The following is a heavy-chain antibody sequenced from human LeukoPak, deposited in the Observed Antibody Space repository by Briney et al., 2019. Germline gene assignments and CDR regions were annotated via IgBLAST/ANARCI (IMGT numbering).Heavy chain of an antibody. J-gene: IGHJ4*02. V-gene: IGHV1-18*04. CDR2: ISAYSGNT. Sequence: ASVKVSCKASGYTFTSYGISWVRQAPGRGLEWMGWISAYSGNTNYAQKLQGRVTMTTDTSTSTAYVELRSLRTDDTAVYYCARDSVVPAANADYWGQGTLVTVSS. CDR3: ARDSVVPAANADY. D-gene: IGHD2-2*01. CDR1: GYTFTSYG.